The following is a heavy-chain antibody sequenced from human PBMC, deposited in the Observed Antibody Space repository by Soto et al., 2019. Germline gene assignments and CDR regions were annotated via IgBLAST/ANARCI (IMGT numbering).Heavy chain of an antibody. CDR1: GGTFNTYT. CDR3: SDCSWSAETFDV. J-gene: IGHJ3*01. D-gene: IGHD2-2*01. CDR2: IIPMLPVT. Sequence: QVHLIQSGAEVKKPGSSVKVSCKAAGGTFNTYTLFWVRQAPGHGLEWMGRIIPMLPVTNSSQKFQGRLSLPAHKSTRTAFMELTSLTSDDTAVYYCSDCSWSAETFDVWGQGTMVTVSS. V-gene: IGHV1-69*02.